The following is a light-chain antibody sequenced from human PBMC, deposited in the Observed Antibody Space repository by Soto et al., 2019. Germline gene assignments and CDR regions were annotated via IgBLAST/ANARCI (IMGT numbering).Light chain of an antibody. J-gene: IGKJ4*01. V-gene: IGKV1-5*03. CDR2: QAS. CDR3: QQLNDFPPT. CDR1: HTINTW. Sequence: DIHMTQSPPTLSASVGDTATITCRPSHTINTWWALFQQTPGKAPKLLICQASTVESGLPSRFSGRGAGTEFTLTISSLQPEDFATYYCQQLNDFPPTFGGGTKVDIK.